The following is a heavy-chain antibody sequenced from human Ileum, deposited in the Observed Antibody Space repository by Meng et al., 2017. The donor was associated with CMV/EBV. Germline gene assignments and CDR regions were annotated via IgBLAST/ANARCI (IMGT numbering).Heavy chain of an antibody. CDR1: GSSIRSGDYG. V-gene: IGHV4-30-4*08. J-gene: IGHJ5*02. D-gene: IGHD6-13*01. Sequence: GPVSVMPLQDLSIRCSVSGSSIRSGDYGWSWIRTPPGKGLEWIGSIFFSGNTYYNPSLNNRVIISRDTPRNQFSLKVDSVTAADAAVYYCARFRIAALGNLFDPWGHGTLVTVSS. CDR3: ARFRIAALGNLFDP. CDR2: IFFSGNT.